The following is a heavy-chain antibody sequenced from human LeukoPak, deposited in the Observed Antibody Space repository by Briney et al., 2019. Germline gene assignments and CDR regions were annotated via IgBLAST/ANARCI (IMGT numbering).Heavy chain of an antibody. CDR1: GASISSTSYC. J-gene: IGHJ1*01. Sequence: SETLSLTCTVSGASISSTSYCWGWIRQPAGKGLEWIGHIHTSGSTNYNPSLKSRVTISVDTSKNQFSLKLSSVTAADTAVYYCARGYGPFQHWGQGTLVTVSS. D-gene: IGHD5-18*01. CDR2: IHTSGST. CDR3: ARGYGPFQH. V-gene: IGHV4-61*09.